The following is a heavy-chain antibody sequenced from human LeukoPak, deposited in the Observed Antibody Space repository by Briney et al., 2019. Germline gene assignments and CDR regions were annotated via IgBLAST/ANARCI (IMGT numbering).Heavy chain of an antibody. V-gene: IGHV1-3*01. Sequence: ASVTVSYTASGYTFTSYAMHWVRQAPGQRLEWMGWINAGNGNTKYSRKFQGRVTITRDTSASTASMELSSLRSEDTAVYYCARDPTEVLTDNWNDLGNWFDPWGQGTLVTVSS. CDR3: ARDPTEVLTDNWNDLGNWFDP. CDR2: INAGNGNT. D-gene: IGHD1-20*01. CDR1: GYTFTSYA. J-gene: IGHJ5*02.